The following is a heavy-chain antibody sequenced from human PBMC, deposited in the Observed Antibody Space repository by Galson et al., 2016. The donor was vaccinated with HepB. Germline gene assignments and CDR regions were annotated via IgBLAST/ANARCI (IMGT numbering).Heavy chain of an antibody. CDR3: TKDVGPIFYDY. CDR1: GFTFSDHY. CDR2: ISYDGSYS. V-gene: IGHV3-30*18. D-gene: IGHD1-26*01. J-gene: IGHJ4*02. Sequence: SLRLSCAASGFTFSDHYMDWVRQAPGKGLEWVALISYDGSYSSYADSVKGRFTISRDNSKKTLYLQMNSLRAEDTAVYHCTKDVGPIFYDYWGQGTLVTVSS.